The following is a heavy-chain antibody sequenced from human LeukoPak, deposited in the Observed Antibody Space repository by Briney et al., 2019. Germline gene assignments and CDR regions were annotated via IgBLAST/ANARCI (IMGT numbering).Heavy chain of an antibody. CDR3: ASRGYTLSSDAFDI. D-gene: IGHD3-16*02. CDR2: IYYSGDT. CDR1: GGSIRSSYY. V-gene: IGHV4-39*01. J-gene: IGHJ3*02. Sequence: PLETLSLTCSVSGGSIRSSYYWVWIRQPPGKGLEWIGSIYYSGDTYYNPSLESRVTISVDTSKNQFSLKLSSVTAADTAVYYCASRGYTLSSDAFDIWGQGTMVTVSS.